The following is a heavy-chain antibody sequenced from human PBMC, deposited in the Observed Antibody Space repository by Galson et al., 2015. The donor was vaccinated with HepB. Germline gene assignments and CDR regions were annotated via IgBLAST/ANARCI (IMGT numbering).Heavy chain of an antibody. CDR2: INPKNGGA. Sequence: SVKVSCKASGYTFTGYYMHWVRQAPGQGLEWMGWINPKNGGANPAQKFQGRVTMTRDTSITTLYMELSRLRSDDTAVYYCARDFKPEGSGIDLDYWGQGTLVSVSS. D-gene: IGHD2-15*01. CDR3: ARDFKPEGSGIDLDY. J-gene: IGHJ4*02. V-gene: IGHV1-2*02. CDR1: GYTFTGYY.